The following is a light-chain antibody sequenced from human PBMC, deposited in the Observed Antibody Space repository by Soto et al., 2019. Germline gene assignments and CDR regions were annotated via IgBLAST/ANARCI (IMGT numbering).Light chain of an antibody. J-gene: IGKJ4*01. CDR2: GAS. CDR1: QSVSSNY. CDR3: QQYDTSPPLT. Sequence: EMVLTQSPGTLSLSPGDRATLSCRASQSVSSNYLTWYQQKPGQAPRLLIYGASSRATGIPDRFRGSGSGTDFALTISRLEPEDFAVYYCQQYDTSPPLTFGGGTRVEIK. V-gene: IGKV3-20*01.